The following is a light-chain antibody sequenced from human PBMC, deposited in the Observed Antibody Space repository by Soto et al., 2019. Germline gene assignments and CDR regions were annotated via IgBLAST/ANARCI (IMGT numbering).Light chain of an antibody. CDR2: GTS. CDR1: QIVRGSY. Sequence: EVVLTQSPGTLSLSPGDRATLSFRASQIVRGSYLAWYQQKPGQAPRLLIFGTSSRATGIPDRFSGSGSGTEFTLTISSLQSEDFAVYYCQPYNNWPPWTFGQGTRLEIK. J-gene: IGKJ5*01. CDR3: QPYNNWPPWT. V-gene: IGKV3-20*01.